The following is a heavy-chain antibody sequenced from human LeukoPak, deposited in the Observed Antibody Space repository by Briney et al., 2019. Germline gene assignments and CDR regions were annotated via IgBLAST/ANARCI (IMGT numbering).Heavy chain of an antibody. J-gene: IGHJ4*02. CDR1: GGSMSTYY. CDR3: ARVVYSGSWGYFDY. CDR2: IYYSGST. Sequence: SETLSLTCTVSGGSMSTYYWSWLRQSPGKGLEGIGYIYYSGSTSYNPSLTSRLTISIDTSKTQFYLKLSSVTAADTAVYYCARVVYSGSWGYFDYWGQGSLVTGSS. D-gene: IGHD3-10*01. V-gene: IGHV4-59*01.